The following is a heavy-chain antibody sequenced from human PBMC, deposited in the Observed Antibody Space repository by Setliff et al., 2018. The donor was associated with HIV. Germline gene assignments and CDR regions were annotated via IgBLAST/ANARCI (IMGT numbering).Heavy chain of an antibody. CDR1: GFTFSSYA. J-gene: IGHJ5*02. CDR3: VKGGYSSMWAPNWFDP. D-gene: IGHD6-13*01. CDR2: ISGSGGST. V-gene: IGHV3-23*01. Sequence: PGGSLRLSCAASGFTFSSYAMSWVPQAPGKGLEWVSAISGSGGSTYYADSVKGRFTISRDNSKNTLYLQMNSLRDEDTAVYYCVKGGYSSMWAPNWFDPWGQGTLVTVSS.